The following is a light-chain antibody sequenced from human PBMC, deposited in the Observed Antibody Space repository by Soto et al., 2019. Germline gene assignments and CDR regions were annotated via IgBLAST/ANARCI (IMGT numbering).Light chain of an antibody. CDR2: GAS. Sequence: EIVLTQSPATLSVSPGDRATLSCRASQSVSSNLAWFQQKPGQAPSLLIYGASTRATGIPARFSGSGSGTEFTLTISSLQSEDFAIHYCQQYNKWTLWTLGQGTKVDIK. CDR3: QQYNKWTLWT. CDR1: QSVSSN. J-gene: IGKJ1*01. V-gene: IGKV3-15*01.